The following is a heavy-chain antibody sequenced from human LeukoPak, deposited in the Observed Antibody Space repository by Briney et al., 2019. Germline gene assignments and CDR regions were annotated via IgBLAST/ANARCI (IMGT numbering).Heavy chain of an antibody. CDR2: ISAYNGNT. V-gene: IGHV1-18*01. J-gene: IGHJ5*02. Sequence: ASVKVSCKASGYTFTSYGISWVRQAPGQGLEWMGWISAYNGNTNYAQKLQGRVTMTTDTSTSTAYMELRSLRSDDTAVYCCARVISGYSYGQHSNWFDPWGQGTLVTVSS. CDR1: GYTFTSYG. D-gene: IGHD5-18*01. CDR3: ARVISGYSYGQHSNWFDP.